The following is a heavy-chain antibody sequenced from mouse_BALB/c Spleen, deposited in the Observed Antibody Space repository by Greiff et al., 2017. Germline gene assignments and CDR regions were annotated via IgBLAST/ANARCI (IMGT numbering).Heavy chain of an antibody. V-gene: IGHV1-5*01. J-gene: IGHJ3*01. CDR1: GYTFTSYW. Sequence: VQLQHSGPVLVRPGASVKMSCKASGYTFTSYWMHWVKQRPGQGLEWIGAIYPGNSDTSYNQKFKGKAKLTAVTSTSTAYMALSSLTNEDSAVYDCTRVEGYDEAYWGQGTLVTVSA. CDR2: IYPGNSDT. D-gene: IGHD2-2*01. CDR3: TRVEGYDEAY.